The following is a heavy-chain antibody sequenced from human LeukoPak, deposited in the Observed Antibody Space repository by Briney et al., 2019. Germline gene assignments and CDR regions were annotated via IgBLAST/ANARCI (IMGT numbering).Heavy chain of an antibody. J-gene: IGHJ6*02. CDR1: GFTFSDYY. V-gene: IGHV3-11*01. Sequence: GGSLRLSCAASGFTFSDYYMSWIRQAPGEGLEWVSYISSSGSTIYYADSVKGRFTISRDNAKNSLYLQMNSLRAEDTAVYYCARSTSYYDFWSGYYYYYYYGMDVWGQGTTDTVSS. CDR3: ARSTSYYDFWSGYYYYYYYGMDV. CDR2: ISSSGSTI. D-gene: IGHD3-3*01.